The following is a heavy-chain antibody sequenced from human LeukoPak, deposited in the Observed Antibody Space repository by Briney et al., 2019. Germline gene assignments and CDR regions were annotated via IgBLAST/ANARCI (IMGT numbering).Heavy chain of an antibody. V-gene: IGHV4-59*01. Sequence: SETLSLTCTVSGGSISSYYWSWIRQPPGKGLEWIGYIFYSGSTNYNPSLKSRVTISVDTSKNQFSLGLSSVTAADTAVYYCARGPTRYYFDCWGQGTLVTVSS. CDR2: IFYSGST. CDR1: GGSISSYY. D-gene: IGHD4-17*01. CDR3: ARGPTRYYFDC. J-gene: IGHJ4*02.